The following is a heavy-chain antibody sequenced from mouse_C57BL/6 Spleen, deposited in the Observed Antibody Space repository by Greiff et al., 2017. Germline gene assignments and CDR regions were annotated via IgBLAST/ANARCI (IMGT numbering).Heavy chain of an antibody. CDR3: VRGGYYGSSYGAMDY. Sequence: EVKLVESGGGLVQPKGSLKLSCAASGFTFNTYAMHWVRQAPGKGLEWVARIRSKSSNYATYYADSVKDRFTISRDDSQSMLYLQMNNLKTEDTATYYCVRGGYYGSSYGAMDYWSQGTSVTVSS. D-gene: IGHD1-1*01. V-gene: IGHV10-3*01. J-gene: IGHJ4*01. CDR2: IRSKSSNYAT. CDR1: GFTFNTYA.